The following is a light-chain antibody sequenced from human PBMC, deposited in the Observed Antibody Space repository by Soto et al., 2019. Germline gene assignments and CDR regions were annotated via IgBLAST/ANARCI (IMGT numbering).Light chain of an antibody. J-gene: IGLJ2*01. Sequence: NFMLTQPHSVSESPGKTVTVSCTRSSGRIVSNFVQWYQQRPGSAPTTVIYEDNQRPSGVPDRFSGAIDSSSNSASLTISGLKTEDEADYYCQSFHSSAVIFGVGTKLTVL. CDR3: QSFHSSAVI. CDR1: SGRIVSNF. V-gene: IGLV6-57*04. CDR2: EDN.